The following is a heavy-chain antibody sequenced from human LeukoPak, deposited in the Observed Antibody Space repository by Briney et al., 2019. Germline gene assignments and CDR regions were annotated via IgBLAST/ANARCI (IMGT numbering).Heavy chain of an antibody. J-gene: IGHJ3*02. CDR2: ISAYNGNT. Sequence: GASVKVSCKASGYTFTSYGISWVRQAPGQGLEWMGWISAYNGNTNYAQKLQGRVTMSTDTSTSTAYMELRSLRSDDTAVYYCARPTVPYYYDSSGYYYDTWGPSAFDIWGQGTVVTVSS. D-gene: IGHD3-22*01. CDR3: ARPTVPYYYDSSGYYYDTWGPSAFDI. V-gene: IGHV1-18*01. CDR1: GYTFTSYG.